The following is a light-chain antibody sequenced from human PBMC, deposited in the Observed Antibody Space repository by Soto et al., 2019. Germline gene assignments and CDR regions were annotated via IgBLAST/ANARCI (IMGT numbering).Light chain of an antibody. CDR3: QQSYRRPYT. Sequence: IQMTPSPSSLSASVGDSVTVTCRASQSLNIYLNWYQQKPGKAPTLLIYGASSLQSGVPSRFNGGGSRTDFTLTLSSLQPEDFATYYCQQSYRRPYTFGQGTKLEIK. J-gene: IGKJ2*01. CDR1: QSLNIY. V-gene: IGKV1-39*01. CDR2: GAS.